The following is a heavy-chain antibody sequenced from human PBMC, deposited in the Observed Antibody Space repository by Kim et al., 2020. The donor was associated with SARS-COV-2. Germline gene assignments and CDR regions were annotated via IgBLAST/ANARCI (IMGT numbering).Heavy chain of an antibody. CDR3: ALGGCDSVNFPFGY. J-gene: IGHJ4*02. Sequence: GGSLRLSCAASGFTFSSHAMSWVRQAPGKGLEWVSGISGGGSGTYYADSVKGRFTISRDSSRNTLFLQMNSLRAEDTALYYCALGGCDSVNFPFGYWGQGTLVTVSS. CDR2: ISGGGSGT. V-gene: IGHV3-23*01. D-gene: IGHD3-22*01. CDR1: GFTFSSHA.